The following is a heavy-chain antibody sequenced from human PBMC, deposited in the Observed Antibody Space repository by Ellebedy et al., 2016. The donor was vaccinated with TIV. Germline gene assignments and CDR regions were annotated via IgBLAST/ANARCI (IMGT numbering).Heavy chain of an antibody. J-gene: IGHJ4*02. V-gene: IGHV3-7*04. CDR3: ARHIRSWDTDFDY. D-gene: IGHD1-26*01. CDR1: GFTFRNHW. CDR2: IKEDGNEK. Sequence: GGSLRLXXAASGFTFRNHWMTWVHQAPGKGLEWVANIKEDGNEKRYVDSVKGRFTISRDNAKNSLYLEMNSLRVEDTALYYCARHIRSWDTDFDYWGQGTPVTVSS.